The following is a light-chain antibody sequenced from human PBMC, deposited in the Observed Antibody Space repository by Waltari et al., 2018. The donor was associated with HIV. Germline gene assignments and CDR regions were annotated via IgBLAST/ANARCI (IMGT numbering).Light chain of an antibody. CDR2: RNN. Sequence: QSVLTQPPSASGTPGQRVTISCSGSSSNIGSNYVYWYQQLPGTAPKLLIYRNNQRPSGVPYRFSGSKSGTSASLAISGLRSEDEADYYCAAWDDSLSGPVFGGGTKLTVL. V-gene: IGLV1-47*01. CDR1: SSNIGSNY. J-gene: IGLJ2*01. CDR3: AAWDDSLSGPV.